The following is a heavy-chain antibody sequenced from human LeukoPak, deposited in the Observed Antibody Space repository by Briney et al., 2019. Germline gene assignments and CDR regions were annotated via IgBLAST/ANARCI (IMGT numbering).Heavy chain of an antibody. CDR2: ISGSGGTT. D-gene: IGHD3-9*01. CDR1: GFTFGDYA. J-gene: IGHJ4*02. Sequence: GGSLRLSCTASGFTFGDYAMSWVRQAPGKGLEWVSTISGSGGTTYYADSVKGRFTIYRDNSKNTLFLQMNSLRAEDTAVYYCAKDFLDQGLRYFDPSDYWGQGTLVTVSS. CDR3: AKDFLDQGLRYFDPSDY. V-gene: IGHV3-23*01.